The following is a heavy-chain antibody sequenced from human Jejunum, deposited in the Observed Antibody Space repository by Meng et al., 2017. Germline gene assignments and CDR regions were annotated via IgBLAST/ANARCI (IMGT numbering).Heavy chain of an antibody. CDR2: IDTSRST. J-gene: IGHJ4*02. CDR1: GCSISSYY. V-gene: IGHV4-4*07. Sequence: QVQMQVSGTGLVKPAQNLSLRCSGSGCSISSYYWSGFRQPDGKGLDWIGRIDTSRSTNYNPSLKSRVTMSVDTSKNQFSLKLSSVTAADTAVYYCARGYYGSGRYFDYWGQGTLVTVSS. D-gene: IGHD3-10*01. CDR3: ARGYYGSGRYFDY.